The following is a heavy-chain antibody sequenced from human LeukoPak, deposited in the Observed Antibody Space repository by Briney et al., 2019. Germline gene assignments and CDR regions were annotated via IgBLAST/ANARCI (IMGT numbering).Heavy chain of an antibody. CDR2: IYYSGRP. CDR3: ARDIRPYNWFDP. V-gene: IGHV4-31*03. CDR1: GGSISSGGYY. D-gene: IGHD2-2*02. J-gene: IGHJ5*02. Sequence: PSGTLSLTCTVSGGSISSGGYYWSWIRQHPGKGLEWIGYIYYSGRPYYNPSLKSRVTISVDTSKNQFSLNLTSVTAADTAVYYCARDIRPYNWFDPWGQGTLVTVSS.